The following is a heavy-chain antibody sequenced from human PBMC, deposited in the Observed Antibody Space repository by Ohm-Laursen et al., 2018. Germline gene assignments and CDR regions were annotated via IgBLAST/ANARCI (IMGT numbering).Heavy chain of an antibody. CDR1: GFTFTSSA. V-gene: IGHV1-58*01. J-gene: IGHJ4*02. Sequence: SESASYTASGFTFTSSAVQWVRQARGQRLGWKGRIVVGSGNTNYAQKVQERVTITRDMSTSTAYMELSSLRSEDTAVYYCAAEYYDGSGYYHYFFDYWGQGTLVTVSS. CDR2: IVVGSGNT. CDR3: AAEYYDGSGYYHYFFDY. D-gene: IGHD3-22*01.